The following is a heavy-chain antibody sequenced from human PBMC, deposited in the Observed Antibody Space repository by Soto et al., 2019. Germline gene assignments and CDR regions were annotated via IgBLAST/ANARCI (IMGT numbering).Heavy chain of an antibody. CDR1: GFTFSSYA. V-gene: IGHV3-23*01. J-gene: IGHJ5*02. D-gene: IGHD1-26*01. Sequence: EVQLLESGGGLVQPGGSLRLSCAASGFTFSSYAMSWVRQAPGKGLEWVSAISGGGSSTYYADSVKGRFTISRDNSKNLLYLQMISVRAEDPGVYYCAKAVPGEILSTCFDPWGQGTLVTVSS. CDR2: ISGGGSST. CDR3: AKAVPGEILSTCFDP.